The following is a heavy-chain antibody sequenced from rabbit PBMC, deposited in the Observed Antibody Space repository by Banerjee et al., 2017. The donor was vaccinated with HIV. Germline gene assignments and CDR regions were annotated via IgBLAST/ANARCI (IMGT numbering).Heavy chain of an antibody. CDR2: IDPLFDNT. J-gene: IGHJ4*01. CDR3: ARDLVGVIGWNFYL. V-gene: IGHV1S7*01. CDR1: GFDFSRYY. Sequence: QLKESGGGLVQPGGSLKLSCKASGFDFSRYYMSWVRQAPGKGLEWIGYIDPLFDNTYYASWVNGRFTISRHNAQNTVTLRMTSLTAADTATYFCARDLVGVIGWNFYLWGPGTLVTVS. D-gene: IGHD1-1*01.